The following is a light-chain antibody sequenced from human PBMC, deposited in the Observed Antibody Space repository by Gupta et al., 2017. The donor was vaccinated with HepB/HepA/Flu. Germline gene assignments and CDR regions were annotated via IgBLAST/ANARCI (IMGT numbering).Light chain of an antibody. Sequence: TQLTQSPSSVSASVGARVIITCRASQDINNHLAWFQQKPGEAPKSLIYAASSLKSGVPSRFSGSASGTEFTLTISSLQPEDFGTYYCQKYNNYPLTFGQGTQVEIK. CDR1: QDINNH. V-gene: IGKV1-16*01. CDR2: AAS. CDR3: QKYNNYPLT. J-gene: IGKJ1*01.